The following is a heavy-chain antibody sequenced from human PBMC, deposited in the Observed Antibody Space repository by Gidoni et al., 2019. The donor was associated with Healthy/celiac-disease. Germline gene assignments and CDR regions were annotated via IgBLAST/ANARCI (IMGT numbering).Heavy chain of an antibody. Sequence: QLQLQESGSGLVKPSQTPSLTCAVSGGSISSGGYSWSWIRQPPGKGLEWIGFIIPSASTYYNPSLKSRVTISVDRSKNQFSLKLSSVTAADTAVYYCARGRGRGEYPLFWYFDLWGRGTLVTVSS. CDR3: ARGRGRGEYPLFWYFDL. J-gene: IGHJ2*01. D-gene: IGHD3-10*01. V-gene: IGHV4-30-2*01. CDR2: IIPSAST. CDR1: GGSISSGGYS.